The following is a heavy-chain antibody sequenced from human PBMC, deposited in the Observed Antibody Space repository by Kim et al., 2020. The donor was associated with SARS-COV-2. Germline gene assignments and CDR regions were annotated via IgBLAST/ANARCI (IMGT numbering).Heavy chain of an antibody. CDR1: GVTFNSYG. V-gene: IGHV3-30*18. Sequence: GGSLRLSCAASGVTFNSYGMHWVHQAPGKGLEWVAVISYDGSNKYYADSVKGRFTISRDNSKNTLYLQMNSLRMEDTAVYYCAKSFSGSYFGYDYWGQGTLVTVSS. CDR2: ISYDGSNK. D-gene: IGHD1-26*01. J-gene: IGHJ4*02. CDR3: AKSFSGSYFGYDY.